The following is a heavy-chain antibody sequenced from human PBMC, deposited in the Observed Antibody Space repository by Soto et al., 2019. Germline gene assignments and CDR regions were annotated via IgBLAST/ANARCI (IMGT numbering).Heavy chain of an antibody. J-gene: IGHJ6*02. D-gene: IGHD5-12*01. CDR1: GYTFTRSG. V-gene: IGHV1-18*01. Sequence: ASVKVSCKASGYTFTRSGISWVRQAPGQGLEWMGWISTYNGDTNYAQTFQGRVTMTTDTSTSTVYMELRSLRTDNTAIYYCARGGVAPYYYYGMDVGAQGTPVTSP. CDR3: ARGGVAPYYYYGMDV. CDR2: ISTYNGDT.